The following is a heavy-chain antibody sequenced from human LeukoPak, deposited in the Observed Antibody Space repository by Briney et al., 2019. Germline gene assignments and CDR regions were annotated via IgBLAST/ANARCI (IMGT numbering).Heavy chain of an antibody. V-gene: IGHV3-23*01. CDR1: GFTFSSYA. J-gene: IGHJ4*02. CDR3: ARVHGTKRYYFDD. CDR2: ISGSGGST. D-gene: IGHD1-26*01. Sequence: PGGSLRLSCAASGFTFSSYAMSWVRQAPGKGLEWVSAISGSGGSTYYADSVKGRFTISRDNSKNTLDLQMSGLRVEDTAVYYCARVHGTKRYYFDDWGQGIQVTVSS.